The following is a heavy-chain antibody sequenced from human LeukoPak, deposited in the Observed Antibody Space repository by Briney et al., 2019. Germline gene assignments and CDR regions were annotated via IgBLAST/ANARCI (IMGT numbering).Heavy chain of an antibody. CDR2: ISAYNGNT. Sequence: GASVKVSCKASGYTFTSYGISWVRQAPGQGLEWMGWISAYNGNTNYAQKPQGRVTMTTDTSTSTAYMELRSLRSDDTAVYYCARFAPRYYDSSGYYEARYYYYYMDVWGKGTTVTVSS. J-gene: IGHJ6*03. CDR1: GYTFTSYG. CDR3: ARFAPRYYDSSGYYEARYYYYYMDV. D-gene: IGHD3-22*01. V-gene: IGHV1-18*01.